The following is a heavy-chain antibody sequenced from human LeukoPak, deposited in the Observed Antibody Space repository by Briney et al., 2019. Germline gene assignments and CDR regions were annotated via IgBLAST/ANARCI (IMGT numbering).Heavy chain of an antibody. Sequence: PGGSLRLSCAASGFTSSSYAMHWVRQAPGKGLEWVAVISYDGSNKYYADSVKGRFTISRDNSKNTLYLQMNSLRAEDTAVYYCARDVAGASNWFDPWGQGTLVTVSS. J-gene: IGHJ5*02. V-gene: IGHV3-30-3*01. D-gene: IGHD1-14*01. CDR3: ARDVAGASNWFDP. CDR2: ISYDGSNK. CDR1: GFTSSSYA.